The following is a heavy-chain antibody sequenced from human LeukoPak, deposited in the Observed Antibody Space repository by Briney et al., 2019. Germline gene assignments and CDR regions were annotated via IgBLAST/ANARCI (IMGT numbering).Heavy chain of an antibody. J-gene: IGHJ5*01. CDR2: INPAGNYV. CDR3: VRDWDHFDFDS. CDR1: GVTFSSYV. D-gene: IGHD1-26*01. Sequence: DPGGSLRLSCEASGVTFSSYVMSWVRQAPGKGLVWVSRINPAGNYVNHADSVKGRFTISRDNAKNTVYLQMNRLRAEDTALFYCVRDWDHFDFDSWGQGTLVIVSS. V-gene: IGHV3-74*01.